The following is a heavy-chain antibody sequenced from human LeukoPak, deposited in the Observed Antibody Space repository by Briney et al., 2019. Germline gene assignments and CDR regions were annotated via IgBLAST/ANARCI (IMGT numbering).Heavy chain of an antibody. V-gene: IGHV3-33*01. D-gene: IGHD1-26*01. CDR2: IWYDGSNK. CDR1: GFTFSSYG. CDR3: AREREDPNWFDP. J-gene: IGHJ5*02. Sequence: PGGSLRLSCAASGFTFSSYGMHWVRQAPGKGLEWVAVIWYDGSNKYYADSVKGRFTISRDNSKNTLYLQMNSLRAEDTAVYYCAREREDPNWFDPWGQGTLVTVPS.